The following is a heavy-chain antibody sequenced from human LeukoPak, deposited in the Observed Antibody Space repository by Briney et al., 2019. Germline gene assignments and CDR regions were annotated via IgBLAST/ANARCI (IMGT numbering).Heavy chain of an antibody. J-gene: IGHJ4*02. CDR1: GYSFSSYW. CDR3: ARLQTGYCSSTSCPTPFDY. D-gene: IGHD2-2*03. Sequence: GESLKISCKGSGYSFSSYWIGWVRQMPGKGLEWMGIIYPGDSDTRYSPSFQGQVTISADKSISTAYLQWSSLKASDTAMYYCARLQTGYCSSTSCPTPFDYWGQGTLVTVSS. CDR2: IYPGDSDT. V-gene: IGHV5-51*01.